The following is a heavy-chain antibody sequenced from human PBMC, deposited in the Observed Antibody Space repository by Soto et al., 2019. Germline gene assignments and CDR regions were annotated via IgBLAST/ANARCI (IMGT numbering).Heavy chain of an antibody. CDR1: GYTFTSYT. V-gene: IGHV1-3*01. CDR2: INAGNGNT. D-gene: IGHD6-19*01. CDR3: ASSYSNRWYHYGMDV. Sequence: SSVKVSCKASGYTFTSYTMHWVRQAPGQRLEWMGWINAGNGNTKYSQKFQGRVTITRDTSASTAYMELSSLRSEDTAVYYCASSYSNRWYHYGMDVWGQGTTVTVSS. J-gene: IGHJ6*02.